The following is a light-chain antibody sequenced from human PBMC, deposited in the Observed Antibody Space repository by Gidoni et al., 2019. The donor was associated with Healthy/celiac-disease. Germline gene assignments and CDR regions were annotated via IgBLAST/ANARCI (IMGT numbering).Light chain of an antibody. CDR3: QQYGSSPRYT. CDR1: QSVSSSY. V-gene: IGKV3-20*01. Sequence: DIVSTQAPGTLSLSPGERATLSCSASQSVSSSYLAWYQQKPGQAPRLLIYGASSRATGIPDRFSGSGSGTDFTLTISRLEPEDFAVYYCQQYGSSPRYTFGQGTKLEIK. CDR2: GAS. J-gene: IGKJ2*01.